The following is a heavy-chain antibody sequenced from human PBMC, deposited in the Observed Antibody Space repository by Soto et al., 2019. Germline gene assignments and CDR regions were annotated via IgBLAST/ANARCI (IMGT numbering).Heavy chain of an antibody. V-gene: IGHV4-39*01. CDR2: IYYSGST. CDR1: GGSISSSSYY. Sequence: SETLSLTCTVSGGSISSSSYYWGWIRQPPGKGLEWIGSIYYSGSTYYNPSLKSRVTISVDTSKNQFSLKLSSVTAADTAVYYCARHPLYYGGNVSGWGQGTLVTVSS. J-gene: IGHJ4*02. D-gene: IGHD4-17*01. CDR3: ARHPLYYGGNVSG.